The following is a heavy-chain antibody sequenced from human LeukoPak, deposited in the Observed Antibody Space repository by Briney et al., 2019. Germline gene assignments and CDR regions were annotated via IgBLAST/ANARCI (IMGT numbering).Heavy chain of an antibody. CDR1: GGTFSSYA. D-gene: IGHD2-2*02. CDR3: ARATTAAIKGAYWYFDL. V-gene: IGHV1-69*13. Sequence: ASVKVSCKASGGTFSSYAISWVRQAPGQGLEWMGGIIPIFGTANYAQKFQGRVTITADESTSTAYMELSSLRSEDTAVYYCARATTAAIKGAYWYFDLWGRGTLVTVSS. J-gene: IGHJ2*01. CDR2: IIPIFGTA.